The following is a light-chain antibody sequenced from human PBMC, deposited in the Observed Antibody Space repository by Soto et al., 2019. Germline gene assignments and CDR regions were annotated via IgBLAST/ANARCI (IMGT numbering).Light chain of an antibody. Sequence: LTQPRSVSGSPGQSVTISCTGASRDIGGYNYVSWYQQYPGKAPKLLIYDVTKRPSGVPDRFSGSKSGYTASLTISGLRAEDDADYYCCSYAGSYTFYVFGTGTKVTVL. J-gene: IGLJ1*01. CDR1: SRDIGGYNY. V-gene: IGLV2-11*01. CDR2: DVT. CDR3: CSYAGSYTFYV.